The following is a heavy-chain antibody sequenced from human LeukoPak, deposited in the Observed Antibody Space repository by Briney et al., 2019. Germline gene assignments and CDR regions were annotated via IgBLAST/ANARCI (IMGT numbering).Heavy chain of an antibody. J-gene: IGHJ4*02. V-gene: IGHV3-23*01. CDR3: AKVSGPYCTNGVCYGPYYFDY. CDR1: GFTFSSYA. D-gene: IGHD2-8*01. CDR2: ISGSGGST. Sequence: PGGSLRLSCAASGFTFSSYAMSWVRQAPGKGLEWVSAISGSGGSTYYADSVKGRFTISRDNSKNTLYLQVNSLRAEDTAVYYCAKVSGPYCTNGVCYGPYYFDYWGQGTLVTVSS.